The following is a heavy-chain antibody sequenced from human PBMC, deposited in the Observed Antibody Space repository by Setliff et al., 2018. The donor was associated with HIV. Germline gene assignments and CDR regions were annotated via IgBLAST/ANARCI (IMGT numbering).Heavy chain of an antibody. V-gene: IGHV4-59*11. CDR1: GGSISPHY. D-gene: IGHD3-3*01. Sequence: SETLSLTCTVSGGSISPHYWSWIRQPPGKGLEWIGYIYYSGIISYSPSLKSRITISVDTSKNQFALKLKSVTAADTAVYYCARAAISTIFGVVKNPHNYYMDVWGKGTTVTVS. CDR2: IYYSGII. CDR3: ARAAISTIFGVVKNPHNYYMDV. J-gene: IGHJ6*03.